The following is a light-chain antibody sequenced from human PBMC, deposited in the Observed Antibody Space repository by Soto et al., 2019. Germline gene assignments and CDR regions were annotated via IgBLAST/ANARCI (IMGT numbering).Light chain of an antibody. J-gene: IGKJ3*01. CDR1: QSIGRGT. CDR3: QRYDDSSGA. CDR2: GAS. V-gene: IGKV3-20*01. Sequence: VVLTQSPGTLSLSPGERATLSCRASQSIGRGTFAWYQQRPGQAPRLLIYGASSRATGIPDRFSGSGSGTDFPLTSNGLEPEDFAVYYCQRYDDSSGAFGPGTKVDIK.